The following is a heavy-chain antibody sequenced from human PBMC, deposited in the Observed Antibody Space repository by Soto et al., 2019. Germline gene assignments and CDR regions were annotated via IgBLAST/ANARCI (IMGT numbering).Heavy chain of an antibody. CDR3: ARGLNSAAGNWFDP. CDR2: IWYDGSNK. Sequence: GGSLRLSCAASGFTFSSYGMHWVRQAPGKGLEWVAVIWYDGSNKYYADSVKGRFTISRDNSKNTLYLQMNSLRAEDTAVYYCARGLNSAAGNWFDPWGQGTLVTVSS. V-gene: IGHV3-33*01. J-gene: IGHJ5*02. D-gene: IGHD6-13*01. CDR1: GFTFSSYG.